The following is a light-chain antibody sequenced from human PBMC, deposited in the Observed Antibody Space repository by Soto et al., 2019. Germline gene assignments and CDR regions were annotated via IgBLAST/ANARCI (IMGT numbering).Light chain of an antibody. Sequence: EIVMTQSPATLSLSPGERATLSCRASQSVGKYLVWYQQKPGQAPRLLIYDASNRATGIPARFSGSGSGTDFTLTISSLEPEDFAVYYCQQRSNWPRFGQGTRLEIK. V-gene: IGKV3-11*01. CDR1: QSVGKY. CDR3: QQRSNWPR. J-gene: IGKJ5*01. CDR2: DAS.